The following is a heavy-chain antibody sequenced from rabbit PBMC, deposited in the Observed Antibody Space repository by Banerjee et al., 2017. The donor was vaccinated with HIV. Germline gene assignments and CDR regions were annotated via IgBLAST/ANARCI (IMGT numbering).Heavy chain of an antibody. Sequence: QSLEESGGDLVKPGASLTLTCTASGFSFSSSYWICWVRQAPGKGLEWIGCINTSSGNTVYATWAKGRFTISKTSSTTVTLQMTSLTAADTATYFCARVTGSVWGVGFGLWGPGTLVTVS. CDR2: INTSSGNT. D-gene: IGHD4-1*01. V-gene: IGHV1S40*01. J-gene: IGHJ4*01. CDR1: GFSFSSSYW. CDR3: ARVTGSVWGVGFGL.